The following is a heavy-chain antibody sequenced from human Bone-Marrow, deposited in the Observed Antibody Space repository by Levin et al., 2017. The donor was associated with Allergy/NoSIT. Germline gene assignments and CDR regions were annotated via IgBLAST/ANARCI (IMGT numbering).Heavy chain of an antibody. Sequence: GGSLRLSCAASGFTVSYSYMSWVRQLPGKGLEWISILYAGGFTTYYADSVKGRLTISIDSSENTVYLQMNSLRAEDTAIYYCAKGAGAYTYPFLFDHWGQGTLVTVSS. CDR1: GFTVSYSY. D-gene: IGHD6-19*01. J-gene: IGHJ4*02. CDR2: LYAGGFTT. CDR3: AKGAGAYTYPFLFDH. V-gene: IGHV3-53*03.